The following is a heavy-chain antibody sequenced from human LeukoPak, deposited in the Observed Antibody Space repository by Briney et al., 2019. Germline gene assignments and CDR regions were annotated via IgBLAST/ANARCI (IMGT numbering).Heavy chain of an antibody. CDR3: ARDALYSSGWYPSF. J-gene: IGHJ4*02. V-gene: IGHV1-18*01. CDR2: ISAYNGNT. Sequence: GASVAVSFTASGYTFTSYGISWVRQAPGQGLEWMGWISAYNGNTNYAQKLQGRVTMTTDTSTSTAYMELRSLRSDDTAVYYCARDALYSSGWYPSFWGQGTLVTVSS. CDR1: GYTFTSYG. D-gene: IGHD6-19*01.